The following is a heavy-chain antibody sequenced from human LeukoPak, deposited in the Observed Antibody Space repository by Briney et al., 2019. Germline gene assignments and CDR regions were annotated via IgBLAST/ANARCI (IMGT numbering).Heavy chain of an antibody. CDR3: AKQGYTTSWLYFDY. J-gene: IGHJ4*02. CDR1: GFTFSTYA. CDR2: ISGSGRST. D-gene: IGHD6-13*01. V-gene: IGHV3-23*01. Sequence: GGSLRLSCAASGFTFSTYAMSWVRQAPGKGLRWVSGISGSGRSTYYADSVKGRFTISRDNSKNTLYLQMNSLRAEDTAVYYCAKQGYTTSWLYFDYWGQGTLVTVSS.